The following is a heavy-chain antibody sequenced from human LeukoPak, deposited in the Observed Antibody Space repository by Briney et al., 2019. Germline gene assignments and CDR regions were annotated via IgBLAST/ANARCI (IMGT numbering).Heavy chain of an antibody. V-gene: IGHV4-30-4*01. J-gene: IGHJ4*02. Sequence: PSQTLSLTCTVSGGSISSGDYYWSWIRQPPGKGLEWIGYIYYSGSTYYNPSLKSRVTISVDTSKNQFSLKLSSVTAADTAVYYCGYGSGSQNPYYFDYWGQGTLVTVSS. CDR1: GGSISSGDYY. CDR2: IYYSGST. CDR3: GYGSGSQNPYYFDY. D-gene: IGHD3-10*01.